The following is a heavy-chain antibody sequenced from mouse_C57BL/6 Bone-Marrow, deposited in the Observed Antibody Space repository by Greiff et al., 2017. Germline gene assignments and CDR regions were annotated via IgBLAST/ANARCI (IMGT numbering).Heavy chain of an antibody. CDR1: GYTFTSYW. CDR3: ARSPANYSNSGFAY. CDR2: IDPSDSET. V-gene: IGHV1-52*01. J-gene: IGHJ3*01. D-gene: IGHD2-5*01. Sequence: VQLQQPGAELVRPGSSVKLSCKASGYTFTSYWMHWVKQRPIQGLEWIGNIDPSDSETHYNQKFKDKATLTVDKSSSTAYMQLSSLTSEDSAVYYCARSPANYSNSGFAYWGQGTLVTVSA.